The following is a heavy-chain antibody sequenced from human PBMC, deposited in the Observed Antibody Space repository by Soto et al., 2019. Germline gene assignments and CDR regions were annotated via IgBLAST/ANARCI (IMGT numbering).Heavy chain of an antibody. V-gene: IGHV1-3*01. Sequence: QVQLVQSGAEVKKPGASVKVSCKASGYTFTSYAMHWVRQAPGQRLEWMGWINAGNGNTKYSQKFPGRVTITRDTSASTAYMELSSLRSEDTAVYYCARAVPGIAAAGQNWGQGTLVTVSS. CDR1: GYTFTSYA. CDR3: ARAVPGIAAAGQN. J-gene: IGHJ4*02. D-gene: IGHD6-13*01. CDR2: INAGNGNT.